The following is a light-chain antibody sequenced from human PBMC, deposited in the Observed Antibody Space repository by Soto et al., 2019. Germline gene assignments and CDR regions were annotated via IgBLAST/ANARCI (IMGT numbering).Light chain of an antibody. V-gene: IGLV1-44*01. CDR1: SSNIESHT. CDR2: TNN. CDR3: ATWDDSRKGV. J-gene: IGLJ1*01. Sequence: QSVLTQPPSASGTPGQRITISCSGSSSNIESHTVNWYQQVPGAAPKLLINTNNQRPSGVPDRFSGSKSGASASLAISGLQPEDEAHYYCATWDDSRKGVLGNGTKVT.